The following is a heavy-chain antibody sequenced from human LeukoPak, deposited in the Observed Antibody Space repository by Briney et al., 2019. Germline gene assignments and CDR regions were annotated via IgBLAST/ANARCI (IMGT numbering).Heavy chain of an antibody. CDR1: GFTFSSYW. V-gene: IGHV3-7*01. D-gene: IGHD5-18*01. CDR2: IKQDGSEK. J-gene: IGHJ4*02. Sequence: GGSLRLSCAASGFTFSSYWMSWVRQAPGKGLEWVANIKQDGSEKYYVDSVKGRFTISRDNAKNSLYLQMNSLRAEDTAVYYCARGQIHLWSPTYIDYWGQGTLVTVSS. CDR3: ARGQIHLWSPTYIDY.